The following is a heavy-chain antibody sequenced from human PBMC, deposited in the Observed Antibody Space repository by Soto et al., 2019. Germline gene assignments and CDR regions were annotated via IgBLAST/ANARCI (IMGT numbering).Heavy chain of an antibody. CDR2: IIPILGIA. D-gene: IGHD5-12*01. J-gene: IGHJ4*02. V-gene: IGHV1-69*02. Sequence: QVQLVQSGAEVKKPGSSVKVSCKASGGTFSSYTISWVRQAPGQGLEWMGRIIPILGIANYAQKFQGRVTITADKSTSTAYRELSSLRSEDTAVYYCASLGPSGYGELDYWGQGTLVTVSS. CDR3: ASLGPSGYGELDY. CDR1: GGTFSSYT.